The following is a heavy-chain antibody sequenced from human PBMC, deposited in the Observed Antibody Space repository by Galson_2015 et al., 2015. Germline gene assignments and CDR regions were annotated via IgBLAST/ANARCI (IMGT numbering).Heavy chain of an antibody. D-gene: IGHD6-19*01. CDR2: ITGSGGST. V-gene: IGHV3-23*01. CDR3: ARDPVDGSGHFDY. Sequence: SLRLSCAASGFTFSIYAMSWFRQAPGKGLEWVSAITGSGGSTYYADSVKGRFTISRDNTKNTVWLQMNSLRVEDTAVYYCARDPVDGSGHFDYWGQGTLVTVSS. J-gene: IGHJ4*02. CDR1: GFTFSIYA.